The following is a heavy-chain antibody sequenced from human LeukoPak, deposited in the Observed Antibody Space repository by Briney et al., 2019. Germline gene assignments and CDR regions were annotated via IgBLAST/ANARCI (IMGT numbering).Heavy chain of an antibody. D-gene: IGHD2-21*01. CDR3: ARDRAKVIATLME. V-gene: IGHV3-21*01. Sequence: GGSLRLSCAVSGFTFSTYSMRWVRQAPGKGLEWISSISDTTSYIYHADSVKGRFTISRDNAKNSLYLQMNSLRAGDTAVYYCARDRAKVIATLMEWGQGTLVTVSS. J-gene: IGHJ4*02. CDR1: GFTFSTYS. CDR2: ISDTTSYI.